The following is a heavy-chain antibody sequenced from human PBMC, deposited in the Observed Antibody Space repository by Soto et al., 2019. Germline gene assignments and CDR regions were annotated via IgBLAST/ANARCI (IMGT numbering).Heavy chain of an antibody. CDR1: GGTFSTYT. CDR2: ISPGIDIR. CDR3: AGGMCFGGSCYLDV. V-gene: IGHV1-69*12. D-gene: IGHD2-15*01. J-gene: IGHJ4*02. Sequence: QVQLVQSGAEVKKPGSSVKVSCKASGGTFSTYTLYWVRQAPGQGLEWMGGISPGIDIRDYAQKSQGRATIVAEESTSTVYMPLSTLISEDTALYYCAGGMCFGGSCYLDVWGQGTLVTVSS.